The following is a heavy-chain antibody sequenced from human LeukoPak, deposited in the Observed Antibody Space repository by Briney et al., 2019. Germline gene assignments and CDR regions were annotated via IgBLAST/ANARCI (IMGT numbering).Heavy chain of an antibody. Sequence: ASVKVSCKASGCTFTCYYMHWVRQAPGQGLEWMGWINPNSGGTNYAQQFKARFTMTRDTSISTAYVELNSLTSDETAVYYCAENWFDSWGQGTLVTVSS. V-gene: IGHV1-2*02. CDR1: GCTFTCYY. CDR2: INPNSGGT. J-gene: IGHJ5*01. CDR3: AENWFDS.